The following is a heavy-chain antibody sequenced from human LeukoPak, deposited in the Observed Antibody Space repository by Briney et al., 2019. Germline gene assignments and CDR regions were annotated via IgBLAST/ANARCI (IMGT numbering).Heavy chain of an antibody. CDR3: AKEAITYYYDSSGLY. V-gene: IGHV3-23*01. Sequence: GGSLRLSCAASGFTFSSYGMHWFRQAPGKGLEWVSAIGGSGGSTYYADSVKGRFTISRDNSKNTLYLQMNSLRAEDTAVYYCAKEAITYYYDSSGLYWGQGTLVTVSS. CDR2: IGGSGGST. J-gene: IGHJ4*02. CDR1: GFTFSSYG. D-gene: IGHD3-22*01.